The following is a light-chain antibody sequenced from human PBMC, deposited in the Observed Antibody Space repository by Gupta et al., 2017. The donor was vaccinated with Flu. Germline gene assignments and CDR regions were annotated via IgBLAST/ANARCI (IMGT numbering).Light chain of an antibody. V-gene: IGLV2-8*01. CDR2: EVS. Sequence: QSALTQLPPASGSPGPSVTISCTGPSSDVGGYNYVSWYKQHPGKAPKLMIYEVSKRPSGVPDRFSGAKSGNTASLTVSGLQAEDEADYYCSSYAGSNNWVFGGGTKLTVL. CDR3: SSYAGSNNWV. J-gene: IGLJ3*02. CDR1: SSDVGGYNY.